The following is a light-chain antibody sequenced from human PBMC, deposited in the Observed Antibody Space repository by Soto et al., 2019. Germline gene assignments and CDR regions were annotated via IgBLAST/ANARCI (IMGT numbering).Light chain of an antibody. Sequence: VLTQPPSVSGAPGQRVTISCTGSSSNIGAGYDVHWYQQLPGTAPKLLIYGNSNRPSGVPDRFSGSKSGTSASLAITGLQAEDEADYYCQSYDSSLSGSKVVFGGGTKLTVL. CDR1: SSNIGAGYD. CDR3: QSYDSSLSGSKVV. V-gene: IGLV1-40*01. J-gene: IGLJ2*01. CDR2: GNS.